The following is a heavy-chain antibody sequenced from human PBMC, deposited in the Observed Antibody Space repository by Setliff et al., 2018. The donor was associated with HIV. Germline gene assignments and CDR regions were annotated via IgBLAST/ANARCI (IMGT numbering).Heavy chain of an antibody. CDR3: ATVGPNYGDYGNF. J-gene: IGHJ4*02. Sequence: PGESLKISCKGSRYSFTTYWIAWVRQMPGKGLEWMGIVYPGDSDTRYSPAFQGQVTISADKSISTAYLHWSSLKASDTAMYYCATVGPNYGDYGNFWGQGTLVTVSS. CDR1: RYSFTTYW. CDR2: VYPGDSDT. D-gene: IGHD4-17*01. V-gene: IGHV5-51*01.